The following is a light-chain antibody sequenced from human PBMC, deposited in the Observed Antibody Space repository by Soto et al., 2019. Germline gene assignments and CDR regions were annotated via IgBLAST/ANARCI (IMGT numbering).Light chain of an antibody. J-gene: IGKJ4*01. Sequence: DIQMTQSPSSVSASVGDRVTITCRASQGISSWLTWYQQKPGKAPRLLIYGASSLQSGVPSRFSGSGSGTHFTLTITNLQPEDFATYYCQQANRYPLTFGGGTRVEIK. CDR1: QGISSW. V-gene: IGKV1-12*01. CDR2: GAS. CDR3: QQANRYPLT.